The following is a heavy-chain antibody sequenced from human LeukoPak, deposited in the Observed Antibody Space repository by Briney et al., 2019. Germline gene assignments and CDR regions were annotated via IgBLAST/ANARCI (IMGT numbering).Heavy chain of an antibody. CDR3: ARERAHSSGYSVTPLDDDY. Sequence: SETLSLTCAVYGGSFSGYYWSWIRQPPGKGLEWIGEINHSGSTNYNPSLKSRVTISVDTSKNQFSLKLSSVTAADTAVYYCARERAHSSGYSVTPLDDDYWGQGTLVTVSS. CDR2: INHSGST. CDR1: GGSFSGYY. J-gene: IGHJ4*02. V-gene: IGHV4-34*01. D-gene: IGHD3-22*01.